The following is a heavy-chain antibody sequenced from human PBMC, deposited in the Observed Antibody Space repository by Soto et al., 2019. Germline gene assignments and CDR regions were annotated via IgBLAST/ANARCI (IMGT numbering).Heavy chain of an antibody. D-gene: IGHD7-27*01. Sequence: QVQLQESGPGLVKPSETLSLTCSVSGGSISNHYWSWIRQPPGKGLEWIGYIYYNGNTNYNPSLKSRVTMSVDTSRNQISLKLTPVTAAETAVYYCTRANWYSEYWGQGTLVTVSS. CDR3: TRANWYSEY. CDR2: IYYNGNT. CDR1: GGSISNHY. V-gene: IGHV4-59*11. J-gene: IGHJ4*02.